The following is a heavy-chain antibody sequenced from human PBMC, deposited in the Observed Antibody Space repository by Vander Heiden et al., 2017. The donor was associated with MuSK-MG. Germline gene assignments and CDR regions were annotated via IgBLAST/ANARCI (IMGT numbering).Heavy chain of an antibody. CDR3: ARVVVAAMSGVQGYYFDY. CDR2: ISGSGGST. V-gene: IGHV3-23*01. J-gene: IGHJ4*02. Sequence: EVQLLESGGGLVQPGGSLRLSCAASGFTFSSYAMSGVRQAPGKGLEWVSAISGSGGSTYYADSVKGRFTISRDNSKNTLYLQMNSLRAEDTAVYYCARVVVAAMSGVQGYYFDYWGQGTLVTVSS. D-gene: IGHD2-15*01. CDR1: GFTFSSYA.